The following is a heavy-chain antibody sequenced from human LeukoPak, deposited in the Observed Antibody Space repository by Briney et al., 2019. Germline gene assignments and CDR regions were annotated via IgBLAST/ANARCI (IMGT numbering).Heavy chain of an antibody. V-gene: IGHV3-21*01. Sequence: GGSLRLSCAASGFTFSGYSMSWVRQAPGKGLEWVSSISTTSSYIYYADSVKGRFTISRDNAKNSLCLQMDSLRAEDTAVYYCARGSLLWFGELPFDPWGQGTLVTVSS. CDR1: GFTFSGYS. D-gene: IGHD3-10*01. CDR2: ISTTSSYI. CDR3: ARGSLLWFGELPFDP. J-gene: IGHJ5*02.